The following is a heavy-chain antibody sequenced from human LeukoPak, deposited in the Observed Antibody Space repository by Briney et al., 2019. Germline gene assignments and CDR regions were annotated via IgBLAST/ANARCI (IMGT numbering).Heavy chain of an antibody. Sequence: SVKVSCKASGGTFSSYAIGWVRQAPGQGLEWMGGIVPIFGTANYAQKFQGRVTITTDESTSTAYMELSSLRSEDTAVYYCARESRGSGERGLVYIWGQGTLVTVSS. CDR3: ARESRGSGERGLVYI. CDR2: IVPIFGTA. V-gene: IGHV1-69*05. CDR1: GGTFSSYA. D-gene: IGHD3-10*01. J-gene: IGHJ4*02.